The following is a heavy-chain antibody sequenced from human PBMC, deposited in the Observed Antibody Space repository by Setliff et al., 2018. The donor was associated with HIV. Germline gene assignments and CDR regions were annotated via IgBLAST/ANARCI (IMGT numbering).Heavy chain of an antibody. D-gene: IGHD3-22*01. CDR2: ISGSGGST. J-gene: IGHJ4*02. CDR1: GFTFSNHV. CDR3: ARDVRSGYYLSPFDY. V-gene: IGHV3-23*01. Sequence: PGGSLRLSCAASGFTFSNHVMNWVRQAPGKGLEWVSAISGSGGSTYYADSVKGRFTISRDNAKNSLYLQMNSLRAEDTAVYYCARDVRSGYYLSPFDYWGQGTLVTVSS.